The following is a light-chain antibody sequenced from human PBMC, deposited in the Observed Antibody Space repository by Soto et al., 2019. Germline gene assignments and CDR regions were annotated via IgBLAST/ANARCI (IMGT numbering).Light chain of an antibody. CDR1: SSDVGEYDY. J-gene: IGLJ3*02. CDR2: DVS. Sequence: QSVLTQPRSVSGSPGQSVTISCTGTSSDVGEYDYVSWYQHHPGKAPKLMIYDVSQRPSGVPDRFFGSKSGSTASLTISGLQAEDEADYYCCSYAGSRVFGGGTKLTVL. V-gene: IGLV2-11*01. CDR3: CSYAGSRV.